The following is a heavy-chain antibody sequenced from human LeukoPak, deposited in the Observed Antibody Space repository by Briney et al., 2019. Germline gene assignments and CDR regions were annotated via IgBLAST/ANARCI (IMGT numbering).Heavy chain of an antibody. CDR2: ISYDGSNE. V-gene: IGHV3-30*04. CDR1: GFTFNTYA. D-gene: IGHD2-21*01. Sequence: QSGGSLRLSCAASGFTFNTYAMHWVRQAPGKGLEWVAVISYDGSNEYYADSVKGRFTISRDNSKNTLYLQMSSLRAEDTAVYYCAKEFNRGLPDYWGQGTLVTVPS. CDR3: AKEFNRGLPDY. J-gene: IGHJ4*02.